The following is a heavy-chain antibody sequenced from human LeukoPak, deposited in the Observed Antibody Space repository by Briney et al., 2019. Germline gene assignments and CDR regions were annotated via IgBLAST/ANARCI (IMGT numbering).Heavy chain of an antibody. Sequence: GGSLRLSCAGSGDSWMHWVRQVPGKGLVWVSRIKTDGSSTSYADSVRGRFTISRDNAKNSLFLQMNSVSVEDKAVYYCARNKKYYYDTSGFYYFDSWGQGTLVTVSS. CDR3: ARNKKYYYDTSGFYYFDS. V-gene: IGHV3-74*01. CDR1: GDSW. J-gene: IGHJ4*02. D-gene: IGHD3-22*01. CDR2: IKTDGSST.